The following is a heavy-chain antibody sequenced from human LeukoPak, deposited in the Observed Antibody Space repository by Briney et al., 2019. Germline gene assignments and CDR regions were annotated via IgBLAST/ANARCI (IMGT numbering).Heavy chain of an antibody. CDR3: ARDRKYYYHMDV. J-gene: IGHJ6*03. V-gene: IGHV4-39*07. CDR1: GGSINSGTYY. Sequence: SETLSLTCTVSGGSINSGTYYWGWIRQPPGKGLEWIGSIYHSGSTYYNPSLKSRVTISVDTSKNQFSLMLSSLTAADTAVYYCARDRKYYYHMDVWGKGTTVTVSS. D-gene: IGHD1-14*01. CDR2: IYHSGST.